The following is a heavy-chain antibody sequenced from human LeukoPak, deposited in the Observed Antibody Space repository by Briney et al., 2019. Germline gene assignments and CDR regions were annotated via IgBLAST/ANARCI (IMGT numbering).Heavy chain of an antibody. CDR2: IYYSGST. D-gene: IGHD2/OR15-2a*01. CDR3: ARGIVLLSAALIPYFDY. Sequence: PSETLSLTCTVSGGSISSSSYYWGWIRQPPGKGLEWIGNIYYSGSTYYNPSLKSRVTISVDTSKNQFSLKLSSVTAADTAVYYCARGIVLLSAALIPYFDYWGRGTLVTVSS. V-gene: IGHV4-39*01. CDR1: GGSISSSSYY. J-gene: IGHJ4*01.